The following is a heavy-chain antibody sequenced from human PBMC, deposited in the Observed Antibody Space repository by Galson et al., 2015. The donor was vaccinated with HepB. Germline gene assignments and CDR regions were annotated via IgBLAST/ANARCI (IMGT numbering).Heavy chain of an antibody. CDR2: ISGSGGST. Sequence: SLRLSCAASGFTFSSYAMSWVRQAPGKGLEWVSAISGSGGSTYYADSVKGRFTISRDNSKNTLYLQMNSLRAEDTAVYYCAKCEGDYYDSSGYKGLTFDYWGQGTLVTVSS. J-gene: IGHJ4*02. V-gene: IGHV3-23*01. D-gene: IGHD3-22*01. CDR1: GFTFSSYA. CDR3: AKCEGDYYDSSGYKGLTFDY.